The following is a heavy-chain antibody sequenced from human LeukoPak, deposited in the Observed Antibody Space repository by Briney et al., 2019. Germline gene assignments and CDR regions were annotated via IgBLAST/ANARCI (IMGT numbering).Heavy chain of an antibody. V-gene: IGHV3-23*01. CDR2: ISGSGGST. CDR3: AKKGFPLEYFQH. J-gene: IGHJ1*01. D-gene: IGHD2-21*01. CDR1: GFTFSSYA. Sequence: GGSLSLSCAAPGFTFSSYAMSWVRQAPGKGLEWVSAISGSGGSTYYADSVKGRFTISRDNSKNPLYLQMNSLRAEDTAVYYCAKKGFPLEYFQHWGQGTLVTVSS.